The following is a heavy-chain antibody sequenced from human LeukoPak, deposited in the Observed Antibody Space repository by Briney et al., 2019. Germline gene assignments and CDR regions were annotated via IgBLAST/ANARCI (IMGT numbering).Heavy chain of an antibody. CDR3: ARDQGGSYLNYYYYYMDV. CDR2: FYTSGST. CDR1: GGSISSGSYY. V-gene: IGHV4-61*02. D-gene: IGHD1-26*01. J-gene: IGHJ6*03. Sequence: SETLSLTCTVSGGSISSGSYYWSWIRQPAGKGLEWIGRFYTSGSTNYNPSLKSRVTISVDTSKNQFSLKLNSVTAADTAVYYCARDQGGSYLNYYYYYMDVWGKGTTVTISS.